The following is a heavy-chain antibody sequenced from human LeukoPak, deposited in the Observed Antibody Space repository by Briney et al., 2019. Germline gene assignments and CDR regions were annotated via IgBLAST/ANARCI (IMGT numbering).Heavy chain of an antibody. CDR3: ARDSYSSSHYGMDV. CDR2: TYYSGST. D-gene: IGHD6-6*01. J-gene: IGHJ6*02. CDR1: GGSISSGGYY. Sequence: SETLSLTCTVSGGSISSGGYYWSWIRQHPGKGLEWIGYTYYSGSTYYHPSPKSRVTISVDTSKNQFSLKLSSVTAADTAVYYCARDSYSSSHYGMDVWGQGTTVTVSS. V-gene: IGHV4-31*03.